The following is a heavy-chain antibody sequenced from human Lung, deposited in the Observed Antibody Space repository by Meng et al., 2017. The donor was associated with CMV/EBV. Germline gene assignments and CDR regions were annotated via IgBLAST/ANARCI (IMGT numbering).Heavy chain of an antibody. Sequence: QTXSLTXAISGDNVSSNSAAWNWIRQAPSRGLEWLGRTYYRSKWYNDFAPSVKSRITFNPDTSKNQLSLHLTSVTPEDTAVYYCARDLNYYDSSGNYYVGWLDPGXHGTXVTVSS. CDR2: TYYRSKWYN. CDR1: GDNVSSNSAA. CDR3: ARDLNYYDSSGNYYVGWLDP. D-gene: IGHD3-22*01. J-gene: IGHJ5*02. V-gene: IGHV6-1*01.